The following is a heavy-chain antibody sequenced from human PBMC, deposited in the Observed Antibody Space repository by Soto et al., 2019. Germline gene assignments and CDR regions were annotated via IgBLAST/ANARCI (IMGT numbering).Heavy chain of an antibody. CDR1: GFTFSSYA. Sequence: RLSCAASGFTFSSYAMHWVRQAPGKGLEWVAVISYDGSNKYYADSVKGRFTISRDNSKNTLYLQMNSLRAEDTAVYYCARAPTAMVTAGGNYGMDVWGQGTTVTVSS. J-gene: IGHJ6*02. V-gene: IGHV3-30-3*01. D-gene: IGHD5-18*01. CDR2: ISYDGSNK. CDR3: ARAPTAMVTAGGNYGMDV.